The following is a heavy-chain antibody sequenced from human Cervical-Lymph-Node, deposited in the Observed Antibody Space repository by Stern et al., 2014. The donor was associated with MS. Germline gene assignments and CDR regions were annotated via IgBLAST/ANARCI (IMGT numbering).Heavy chain of an antibody. V-gene: IGHV4-30-4*01. CDR2: FHNSGTT. CDR1: GGSISRGEYY. Sequence: QVQLVESGPGLVKPSQTLSLTCTVTGGSISRGEYYWSWIRQSQGKGREGIGYFHNSGTTYYTPDLKRRVTLQVEKSNNQFSLKLRSVTAADTAVYYCSRDADGYSLVFGYWGRGTLVTLSS. CDR3: SRDADGYSLVFGY. D-gene: IGHD5-24*01. J-gene: IGHJ4*02.